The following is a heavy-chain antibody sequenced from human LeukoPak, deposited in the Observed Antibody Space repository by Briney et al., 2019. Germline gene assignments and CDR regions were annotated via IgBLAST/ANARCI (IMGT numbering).Heavy chain of an antibody. J-gene: IGHJ4*02. D-gene: IGHD5-24*01. CDR2: MNPNSGNT. CDR3: AREREYFDY. Sequence: ASVKVSCKASGYTFTSYDINWVRQATGQGLEWMGWMNPNSGNTGYAQKFQGRVTITRNTSISTAYKELSSLRSDDTAVYYCAREREYFDYWGQGTLVTVSS. CDR1: GYTFTSYD. V-gene: IGHV1-8*03.